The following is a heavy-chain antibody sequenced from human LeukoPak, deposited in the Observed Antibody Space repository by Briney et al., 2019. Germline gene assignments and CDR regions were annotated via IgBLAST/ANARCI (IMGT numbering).Heavy chain of an antibody. V-gene: IGHV1-2*02. CDR2: LNPNSGVT. D-gene: IGHD5-24*01. CDR3: ARCEMTTTPRFAS. Sequence: GASVKVSCKASGYTFSGYYIHWVRQAPGRGLEWMAWLNPNSGVTNYAQNFQGRVTVTRDTSISTVYMELSSLRSDDTALYYCARCEMTTTPRFASWGQGTLVTVSS. J-gene: IGHJ4*02. CDR1: GYTFSGYY.